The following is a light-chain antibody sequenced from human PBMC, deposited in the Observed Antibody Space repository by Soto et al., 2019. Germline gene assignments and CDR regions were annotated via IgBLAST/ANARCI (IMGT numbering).Light chain of an antibody. J-gene: IGKJ1*01. CDR1: QSISNY. Sequence: DIQMTQSPSSLSASVGDRVTITCRASQSISNYLNWYQQKPGKAPKLLIYAASSLQSGVPSRFSGSGSGTDFTLTISSLQLEDFATYYCQQSYSTAWTFGQGTNVEIK. CDR2: AAS. CDR3: QQSYSTAWT. V-gene: IGKV1-39*01.